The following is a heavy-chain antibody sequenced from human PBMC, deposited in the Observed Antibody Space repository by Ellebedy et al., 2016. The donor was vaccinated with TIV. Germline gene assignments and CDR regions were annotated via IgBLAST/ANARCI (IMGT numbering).Heavy chain of an antibody. CDR1: GYSISSGYY. V-gene: IGHV4-38-2*02. D-gene: IGHD6-19*01. Sequence: SETLSLTCTVSGYSISSGYYWGWIRQPPGKGLEWIGIIYHSGSTNYNPSLKSRVTISVDTSKNQFSLKLRSVTAADTAVYYCARQVRDTSGWSAHQFDYWGQGTLVTVSS. J-gene: IGHJ4*02. CDR2: IYHSGST. CDR3: ARQVRDTSGWSAHQFDY.